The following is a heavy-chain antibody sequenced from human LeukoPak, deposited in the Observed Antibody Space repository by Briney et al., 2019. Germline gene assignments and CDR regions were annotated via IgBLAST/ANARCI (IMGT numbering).Heavy chain of an antibody. D-gene: IGHD2-21*02. J-gene: IGHJ4*02. Sequence: SVKVSCKASGGTFTSYAISWVRQAPGQGLEWMGRIIPIFGTANYAQRFQGRVTITTDESTSTAYMELSSLRSEDTAVYYCARGVTSKPLDYWGQGTLVTVSS. CDR3: ARGVTSKPLDY. CDR1: GGTFTSYA. V-gene: IGHV1-69*05. CDR2: IIPIFGTA.